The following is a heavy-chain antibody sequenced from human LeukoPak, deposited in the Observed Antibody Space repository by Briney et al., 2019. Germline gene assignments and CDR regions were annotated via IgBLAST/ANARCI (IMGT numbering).Heavy chain of an antibody. D-gene: IGHD3-9*01. J-gene: IGHJ4*02. Sequence: GGSLRLSCAASGFTFSSYGMHWGRQAPGKGLEWVAFIRYDGSNKYYADSVKGRFTISRDNSKNTLYLQMNSLRAEDTAVYYCAKESARYFDWLLSQFDYWGQGTLVTVSS. V-gene: IGHV3-30*02. CDR1: GFTFSSYG. CDR3: AKESARYFDWLLSQFDY. CDR2: IRYDGSNK.